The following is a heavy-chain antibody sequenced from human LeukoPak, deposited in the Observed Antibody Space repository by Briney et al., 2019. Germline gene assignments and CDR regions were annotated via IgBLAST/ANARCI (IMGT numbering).Heavy chain of an antibody. J-gene: IGHJ4*02. CDR3: ARHRTRYNWNYAVDY. CDR1: GGSISGYY. D-gene: IGHD1-7*01. Sequence: SETLSLTCSVSGGSISGYYWGWIRQPPGKGLEWIGTIHRSGSTYYNPSLKSRVTISVDTSKNQFSLKQSSVTAADTAVYYCARHRTRYNWNYAVDYWGQGTLVTVSS. CDR2: IHRSGST. V-gene: IGHV4-38-2*02.